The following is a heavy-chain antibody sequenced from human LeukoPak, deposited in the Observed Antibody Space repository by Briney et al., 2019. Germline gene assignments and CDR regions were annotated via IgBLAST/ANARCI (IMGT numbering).Heavy chain of an antibody. CDR2: IIPIFGTA. D-gene: IGHD2-2*02. J-gene: IGHJ4*02. Sequence: ASVKVSCKASGGTFSSYAISWVRQAPGQGLEWMGGIIPIFGTANYAQKFQGRVTITTDESTSTAYMELSSLRSEDTAVYYCARGGPYCSSTSCYTDYWGQGTLVTVSS. V-gene: IGHV1-69*05. CDR1: GGTFSSYA. CDR3: ARGGPYCSSTSCYTDY.